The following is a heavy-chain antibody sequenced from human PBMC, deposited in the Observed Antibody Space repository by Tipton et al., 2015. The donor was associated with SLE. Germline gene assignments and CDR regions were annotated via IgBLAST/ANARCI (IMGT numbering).Heavy chain of an antibody. CDR2: ISHSGST. CDR3: ATGGAAARPWYFDY. Sequence: TLSLTCAVSGYPISSGYYWGWIRQVPGEGLEWIGSISHSGSTYYNSSLKSRVTISVDTSKNQFSLRLTSVTAADTAVYYCATGGAAARPWYFDYWGQGTLVTVSS. D-gene: IGHD6-6*01. V-gene: IGHV4-38-2*01. J-gene: IGHJ4*02. CDR1: GYPISSGYY.